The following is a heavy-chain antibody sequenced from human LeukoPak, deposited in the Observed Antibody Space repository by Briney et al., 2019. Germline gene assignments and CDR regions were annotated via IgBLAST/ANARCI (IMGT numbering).Heavy chain of an antibody. CDR1: GFTFSSYW. D-gene: IGHD2-15*01. CDR3: AREFSLCGGSCYSFLSYYYYMDV. CDR2: IKQDGSEK. V-gene: IGHV3-7*01. J-gene: IGHJ6*03. Sequence: GGSLRLSCAASGFTFSSYWMSWVRQAPGKGLEWVANIKQDGSEKYYVDSVKGRFTISRDNAKNSLYLQMNSLRAEDTAVYYCAREFSLCGGSCYSFLSYYYYMDVWGKGTTVTISS.